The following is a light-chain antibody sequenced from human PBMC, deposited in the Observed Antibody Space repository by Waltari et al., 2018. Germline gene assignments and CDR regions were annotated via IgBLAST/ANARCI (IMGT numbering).Light chain of an antibody. J-gene: IGKJ4*01. V-gene: IGKV1-5*03. CDR2: EAS. Sequence: DIQMTQSPSTLSASVGDRVTITCRASPSIGSSLAWHQQKPGKAPKVVIYEASSLESGVPSRFSGSGSGTEFTLTISSLQPDDFATYYCQQCNSYLLTFGGGTKVEIK. CDR3: QQCNSYLLT. CDR1: PSIGSS.